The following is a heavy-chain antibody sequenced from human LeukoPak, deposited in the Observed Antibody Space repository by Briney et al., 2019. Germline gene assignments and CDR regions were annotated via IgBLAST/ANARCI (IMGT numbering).Heavy chain of an antibody. CDR3: ARDGPSYYDFWSGSDYYYYYGMDV. J-gene: IGHJ6*02. D-gene: IGHD3-3*01. CDR2: INAYNGNT. V-gene: IGHV1-18*04. Sequence: ASVKVSCKASGYTFTSYYMHWVRQAPGQGLERMGWINAYNGNTNYAQKLQGRLTMTTDTSTSTAYRELRSLRSDDTAVYYCARDGPSYYDFWSGSDYYYYYGMDVWGQGTTVTVSS. CDR1: GYTFTSYY.